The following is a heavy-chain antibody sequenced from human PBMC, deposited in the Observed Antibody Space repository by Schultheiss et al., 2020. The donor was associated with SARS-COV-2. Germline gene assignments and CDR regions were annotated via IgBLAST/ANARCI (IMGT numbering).Heavy chain of an antibody. J-gene: IGHJ4*02. V-gene: IGHV3-23*01. Sequence: GGSLRLSCAASGFTFSSYAMSWVRQAPGKGLEWVSAISGSGGSTYYADSVKGRFTISRDNSKNTLFLQMNSLRAEDTALYYCAGEVGGSSWYYFDYWGQGTLVTVSS. D-gene: IGHD6-13*01. CDR3: AGEVGGSSWYYFDY. CDR2: ISGSGGST. CDR1: GFTFSSYA.